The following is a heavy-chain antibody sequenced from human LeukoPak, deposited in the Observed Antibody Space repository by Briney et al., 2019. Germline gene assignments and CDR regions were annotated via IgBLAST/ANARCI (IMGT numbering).Heavy chain of an antibody. CDR1: GFTFSSYG. CDR2: IRYDGSNK. CDR3: AKVYDSSGYLNPHYFDY. D-gene: IGHD3-22*01. V-gene: IGHV3-30*02. J-gene: IGHJ4*02. Sequence: PGGSLRLSCAASGFTFSSYGMHWVRQAPGKGLEWVAFIRYDGSNKYYADSVKGRFTISRDNSKNTLYLQMNSLRAEDTAVYYCAKVYDSSGYLNPHYFDYWGQGTLVTVSS.